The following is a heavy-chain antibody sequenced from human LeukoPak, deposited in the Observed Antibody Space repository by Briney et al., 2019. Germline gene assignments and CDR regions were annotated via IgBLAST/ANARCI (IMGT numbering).Heavy chain of an antibody. CDR1: GFTFSSYW. Sequence: GGSLRLSCAASGFTFSSYWMPWVRQAPGKGLVWASRIDNDGRGTSYADSVKGRFTISRDNAKNRLYLQMNSLRAEDTAVYYCASLNYGPDYWGQGTLVTVSS. D-gene: IGHD3-16*01. V-gene: IGHV3-74*01. CDR3: ASLNYGPDY. J-gene: IGHJ4*02. CDR2: IDNDGRGT.